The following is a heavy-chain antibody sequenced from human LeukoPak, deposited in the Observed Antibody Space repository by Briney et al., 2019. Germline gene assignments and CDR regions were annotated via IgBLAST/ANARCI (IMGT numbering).Heavy chain of an antibody. J-gene: IGHJ3*02. Sequence: GASVKVSCKASGYTFTGYYMHWVRQAPGQGLEWMGWINPNSGYTNYAQKFQGRVTTTRDTSIRTAYMELSRLRSDDTAVYYCARVVGQWLEHGPDFVGFDIWGQGTTVTVSS. CDR1: GYTFTGYY. CDR2: INPNSGYT. CDR3: ARVVGQWLEHGPDFVGFDI. D-gene: IGHD6-19*01. V-gene: IGHV1-2*02.